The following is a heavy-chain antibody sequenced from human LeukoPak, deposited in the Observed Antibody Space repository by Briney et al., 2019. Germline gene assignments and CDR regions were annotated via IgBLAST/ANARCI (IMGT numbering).Heavy chain of an antibody. Sequence: ASVTVSCKASGYTFTGYYMHWVRQAPGQGLEWMGWINPNSGGTNYAQKFQGRVTMTRDRSISTAYMELSRLRSDDTAVYYCARVFYYDSSGYFAFDIWGQGTMVTVSS. CDR2: INPNSGGT. CDR1: GYTFTGYY. D-gene: IGHD3-22*01. J-gene: IGHJ3*02. V-gene: IGHV1-2*02. CDR3: ARVFYYDSSGYFAFDI.